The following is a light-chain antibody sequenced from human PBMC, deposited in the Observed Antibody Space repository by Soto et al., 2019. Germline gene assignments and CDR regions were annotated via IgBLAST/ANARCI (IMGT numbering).Light chain of an antibody. V-gene: IGLV1-47*01. CDR3: AAWEDSLSGPV. CDR1: NSNIGVNH. J-gene: IGLJ7*01. CDR2: RSN. Sequence: QSVLSQPPSASGTPGQRGSISCSGANSNIGVNHVYWYQQFPGTAPKLLIYRSNQRPSGVPDRFSASKSGTSASLDISGLRSEDEADYFCAAWEDSLSGPVFGGGTQLTVL.